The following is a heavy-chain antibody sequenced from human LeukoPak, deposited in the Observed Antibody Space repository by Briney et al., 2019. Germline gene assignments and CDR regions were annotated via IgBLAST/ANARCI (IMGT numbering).Heavy chain of an antibody. CDR1: GFTFSNAW. D-gene: IGHD6-13*01. CDR3: ARDPGLMRAAACGDY. V-gene: IGHV3-15*01. CDR2: IKSKTDGGTT. J-gene: IGHJ4*02. Sequence: GGSLRLSCAASGFTFSNAWMSWVRQAPGKGLEWVGRIKSKTDGGTTDYAAPVKGRFTISRDDSKNTLYLQMNSLRAEDTAVYYCARDPGLMRAAACGDYWGQGTLVIVSS.